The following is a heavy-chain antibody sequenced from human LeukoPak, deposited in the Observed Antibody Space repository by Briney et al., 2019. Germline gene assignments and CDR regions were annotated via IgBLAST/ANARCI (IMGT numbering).Heavy chain of an antibody. J-gene: IGHJ3*02. D-gene: IGHD3-3*01. CDR1: GFTFSSYW. Sequence: GGSLRLSCAASGFTFSSYWMHRVRQAPGKGLVWVSRINTDGSSTSYADSVKGRFTISRDNAKNTLYLQMNSLRAEDTAVYYCARDCPPYYDFWSGIDAFDIWGQGTMVTVSS. V-gene: IGHV3-74*01. CDR3: ARDCPPYYDFWSGIDAFDI. CDR2: INTDGSST.